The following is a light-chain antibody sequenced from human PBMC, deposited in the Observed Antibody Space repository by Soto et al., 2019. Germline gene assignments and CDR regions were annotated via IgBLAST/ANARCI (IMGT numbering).Light chain of an antibody. CDR3: SSYTSSSTLV. V-gene: IGLV2-14*01. J-gene: IGLJ2*01. CDR1: SSDVGGYNY. CDR2: DVS. Sequence: QSALTQPASVSGSPGQSMTISCTGTSSDVGGYNYVSWYQQPPGKAPKLMIYDVSNRPSGVSIRFSGSKSGNTASLTISGLQAEDEADYYCSSYTSSSTLVFGGGTKLTVL.